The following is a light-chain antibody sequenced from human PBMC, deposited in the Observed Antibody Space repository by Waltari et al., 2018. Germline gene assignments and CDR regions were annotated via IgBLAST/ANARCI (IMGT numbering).Light chain of an antibody. CDR1: SRHVGSYNL. Sequence: QSALTQPASVSGSPGPSITISCTGSSRHVGSYNLVSWYQQHPGKAPKLMIYEGSKRPSGVSNRFSGSKSGNTASLTISGLQAEDEADYYCCSYAGSRTWVFGGGTKLTVL. V-gene: IGLV2-23*01. CDR3: CSYAGSRTWV. CDR2: EGS. J-gene: IGLJ2*01.